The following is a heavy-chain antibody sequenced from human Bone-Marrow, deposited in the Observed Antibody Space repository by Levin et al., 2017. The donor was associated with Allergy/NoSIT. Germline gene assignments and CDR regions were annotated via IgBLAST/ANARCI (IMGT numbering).Heavy chain of an antibody. Sequence: SVKVSCKASGGTFSSYAISWVRQAPGQGLEWMGGIIPIFGTANYAQKFQGRVTITADKSTSTAYMELSSLRSEDTAVYYCARELVVVIATSGYFDYWGQGTLVTVSS. D-gene: IGHD2-21*01. CDR2: IIPIFGTA. J-gene: IGHJ4*02. V-gene: IGHV1-69*06. CDR1: GGTFSSYA. CDR3: ARELVVVIATSGYFDY.